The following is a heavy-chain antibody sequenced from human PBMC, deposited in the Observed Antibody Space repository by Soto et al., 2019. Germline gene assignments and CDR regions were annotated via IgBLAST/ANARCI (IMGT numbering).Heavy chain of an antibody. Sequence: EVQLLESGGGLLQPGGSLRLSCAASGFTFSSYAMSWVRQAPGKGLEWVSAISGSGGSTYYADSVKGRFTISRDNSKNTLYLQMYSLRAEDTALYYGAKDIVTRIHPSDDYWGQGTLVTVSS. CDR1: GFTFSSYA. CDR2: ISGSGGST. D-gene: IGHD5-18*01. CDR3: AKDIVTRIHPSDDY. V-gene: IGHV3-23*01. J-gene: IGHJ4*02.